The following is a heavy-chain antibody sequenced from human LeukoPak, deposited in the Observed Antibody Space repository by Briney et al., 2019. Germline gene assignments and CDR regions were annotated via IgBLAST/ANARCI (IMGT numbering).Heavy chain of an antibody. CDR2: IKEDGNEI. J-gene: IGHJ6*02. Sequence: GGSLRLSCAASGFIFSNYWMTWVRQTPGKGLEWVANIKEDGNEIFYVGSVKGRFTISRDNAKNSLYLQMSNLRAEDTAVYFCARGGGLDVWGQGATVTVSS. CDR1: GFIFSNYW. D-gene: IGHD3-16*01. V-gene: IGHV3-7*03. CDR3: ARGGGLDV.